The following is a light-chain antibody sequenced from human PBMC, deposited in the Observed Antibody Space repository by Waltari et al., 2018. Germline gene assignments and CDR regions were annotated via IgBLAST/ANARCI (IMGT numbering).Light chain of an antibody. CDR2: GAS. J-gene: IGKJ4*01. CDR1: QTITGSW. CDR3: QQYDGSVVT. Sequence: EIVLTQSPGTLSVSPGERVTVSCSASQTITGSWLTWYHQKPGQAPRLLIYGASNRATGIPDRFSGSGSGTDFTLTISRLEPEDSAVYYCQQYDGSVVTFGGGTKVEI. V-gene: IGKV3-20*01.